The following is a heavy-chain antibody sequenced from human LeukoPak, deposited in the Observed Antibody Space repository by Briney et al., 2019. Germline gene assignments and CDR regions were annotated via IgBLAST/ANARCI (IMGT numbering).Heavy chain of an antibody. Sequence: SETLSLTCTVSGGSVSSGDYYWSWIRQPPGKGLEWIGYIYYSGSTYYNPSLKSRVTISVDTSKNQFSLKLSSVTAADTAVYYCARDYYGPGSLRYFDLWAVAPWSLSPQ. CDR2: IYYSGST. CDR3: ARDYYGPGSLRYFDL. D-gene: IGHD3-10*01. J-gene: IGHJ2*01. V-gene: IGHV4-30-4*01. CDR1: GGSVSSGDYY.